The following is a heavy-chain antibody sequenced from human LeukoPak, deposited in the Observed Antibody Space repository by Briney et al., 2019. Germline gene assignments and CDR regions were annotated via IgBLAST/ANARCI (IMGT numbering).Heavy chain of an antibody. CDR2: IYYSGST. CDR1: GGSISSYY. CDR3: ARYYYYYGMDV. J-gene: IGHJ6*02. Sequence: SETLSLTCTVSGGSISSYYWSWIRQPPGKGLEWIGYIYYSGSTNYNPSLKSRVTISVDTSKNQFSLKLSSVTAADTAVYYCARYYYYYGMDVWGQETTVTVSS. V-gene: IGHV4-59*01.